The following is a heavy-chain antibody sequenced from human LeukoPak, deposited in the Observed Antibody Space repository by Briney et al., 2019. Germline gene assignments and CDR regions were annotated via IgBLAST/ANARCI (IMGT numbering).Heavy chain of an antibody. CDR3: AKDPPLLLYYFGY. V-gene: IGHV3-30*18. D-gene: IGHD3-22*01. Sequence: PGGSLRLSCAPSRFTFSSYAMSWVRQAPGKGLEWVAVISYDGSNKYYADSVKGRFTISRDNSKNTLYLQMNSLRAEDTAVYYCAKDPPLLLYYFGYWGQGTLVTVSS. CDR2: ISYDGSNK. J-gene: IGHJ4*02. CDR1: RFTFSSYA.